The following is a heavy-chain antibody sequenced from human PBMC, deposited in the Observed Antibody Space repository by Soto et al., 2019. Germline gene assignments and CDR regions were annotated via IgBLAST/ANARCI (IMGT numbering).Heavy chain of an antibody. J-gene: IGHJ6*02. CDR2: IIPIFGTA. V-gene: IGHV1-69*01. D-gene: IGHD3-10*01. CDR3: ARDMVRGVIILGYYYYGMDV. CDR1: GGTFSSYA. Sequence: SVKVSCKASGGTFSSYAISWVRQAPVQGLEWMGGIIPIFGTANYAQKFQGRVTITADESTSTAYMELSSLRSEDTAVYYCARDMVRGVIILGYYYYGMDVWGQGTRSPSP.